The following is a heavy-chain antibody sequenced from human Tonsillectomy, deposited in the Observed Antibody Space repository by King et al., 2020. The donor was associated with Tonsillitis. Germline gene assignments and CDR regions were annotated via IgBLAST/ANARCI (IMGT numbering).Heavy chain of an antibody. Sequence: VQLVESGGGLVKPGGSLRLSCAASGFTFSDYYMTWIRQAPGKGLEWVSYIRSSSSYRNYADSVKGRFSISRDDARNSLYLQMESLRAEDTAVYYCARGMWELTRNFYSMDVWGKGTTVTVSS. V-gene: IGHV3-11*05. J-gene: IGHJ6*03. CDR2: IRSSSSYR. CDR3: ARGMWELTRNFYSMDV. CDR1: GFTFSDYY. D-gene: IGHD1-26*01.